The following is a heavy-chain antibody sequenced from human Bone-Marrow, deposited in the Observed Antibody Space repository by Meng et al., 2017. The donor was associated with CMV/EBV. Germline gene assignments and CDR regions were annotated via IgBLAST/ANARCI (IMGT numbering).Heavy chain of an antibody. CDR2: TYYRSKWYN. Sequence: SQTLSLICAIPGDSVPSDSAAWQWIRQSPSRGLEWLGRTYYRSKWYNDYAVSVKSRIDINPDTSKNQFSLQLNAVTPEDTAVYYCARVRCSTTSCYYEYYYGMDVWGQGTTVTVSS. CDR3: ARVRCSTTSCYYEYYYGMDV. D-gene: IGHD2-2*01. J-gene: IGHJ6*02. V-gene: IGHV6-1*01. CDR1: GDSVPSDSAA.